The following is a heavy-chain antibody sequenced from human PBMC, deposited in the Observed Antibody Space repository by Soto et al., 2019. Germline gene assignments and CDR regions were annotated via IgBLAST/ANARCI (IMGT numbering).Heavy chain of an antibody. D-gene: IGHD5-12*01. Sequence: GGSLRLSCAASGFIFANYAMNWVRQAPGKGLEWVSVIGGRGNSAYYADSVQGRFTISRDNSKNTLSLQMSSLTADDTAIYYCVREGRGSFDFWGRGTMVTVSS. CDR1: GFIFANYA. V-gene: IGHV3-23*01. CDR3: VREGRGSFDF. J-gene: IGHJ3*01. CDR2: IGGRGNSA.